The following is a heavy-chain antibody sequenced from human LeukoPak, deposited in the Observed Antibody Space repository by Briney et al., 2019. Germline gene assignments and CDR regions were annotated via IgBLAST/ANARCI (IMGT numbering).Heavy chain of an antibody. Sequence: PSETLSLTCTVSGGSISSGSYYWSWIRQPAGKGLEWIGRIYTSGSTNYNPSLKSRVTISLDTSKNQFSLKLSSVTAADTAVYYCATVGGLRSGWYGVTDYWGQGTLVTVSS. V-gene: IGHV4-61*02. CDR3: ATVGGLRSGWYGVTDY. CDR2: IYTSGST. CDR1: GGSISSGSYY. J-gene: IGHJ4*02. D-gene: IGHD6-19*01.